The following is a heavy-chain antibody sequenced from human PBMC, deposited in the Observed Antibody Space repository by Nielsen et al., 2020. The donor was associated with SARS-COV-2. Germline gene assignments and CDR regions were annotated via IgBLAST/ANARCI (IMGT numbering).Heavy chain of an antibody. CDR3: ARDSGGGSYYVIEYYYYYGMDV. D-gene: IGHD1-26*01. Sequence: WVRQAPGQGLEWMGGIIPIFGTANYAQKFQGRVTITADESTSTAYMELSSLRSEDTAVYYCARDSGGGSYYVIEYYYYYGMDVWGQGTTVTVSS. J-gene: IGHJ6*02. V-gene: IGHV1-69*01. CDR2: IIPIFGTA.